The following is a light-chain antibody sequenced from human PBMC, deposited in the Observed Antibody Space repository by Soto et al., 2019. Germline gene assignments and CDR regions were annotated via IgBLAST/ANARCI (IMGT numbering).Light chain of an antibody. V-gene: IGKV3-11*01. CDR1: QSVSSY. Sequence: EIVLTQSPATLSLSPGERATLSCRASQSVSSYLAWYQQKPGQAPRRLIYDASNRDPSIPASFSGSGSGTDFTLTISRLEPEDYAEYYCQQGSNSPLPFGRGTKVDIK. J-gene: IGKJ3*01. CDR3: QQGSNSPLP. CDR2: DAS.